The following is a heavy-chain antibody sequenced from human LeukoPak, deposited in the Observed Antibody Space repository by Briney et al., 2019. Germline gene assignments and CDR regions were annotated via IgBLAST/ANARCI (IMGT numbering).Heavy chain of an antibody. Sequence: SETLSLTCAVYGVSFSGYYWSWIRQPPGKGLEWIGEINHSGSTNYNPSLKSRVTISVDTSKNQFSLKLSSVTAADTAVYYCARARGRAWFDPWGQGTLVTVSS. D-gene: IGHD1-26*01. CDR1: GVSFSGYY. J-gene: IGHJ5*02. CDR2: INHSGST. CDR3: ARARGRAWFDP. V-gene: IGHV4-34*01.